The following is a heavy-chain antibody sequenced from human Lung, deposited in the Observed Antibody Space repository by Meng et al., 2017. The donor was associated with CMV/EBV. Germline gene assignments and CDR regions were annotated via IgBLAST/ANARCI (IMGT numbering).Heavy chain of an antibody. CDR2: FDPEDGET. CDR3: ATGHYDSRGYYSRTLSY. CDR1: GYTLTELS. J-gene: IGHJ4*02. Sequence: ASXXVSXKVSGYTLTELSRHWVRQAPGKGLEWMGGFDPEDGETIYAQHFQGRVTMTEDTSTDTAYMELSSLTSEDTAVYYCATGHYDSRGYYSRTLSYWGQGTLVTVSS. V-gene: IGHV1-24*01. D-gene: IGHD3-22*01.